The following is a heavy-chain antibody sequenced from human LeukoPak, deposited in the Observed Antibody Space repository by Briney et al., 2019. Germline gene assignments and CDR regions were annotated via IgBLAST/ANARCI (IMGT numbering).Heavy chain of an antibody. V-gene: IGHV3-48*03. CDR1: GFTFSSFV. D-gene: IGHD1-1*01. J-gene: IGHJ4*02. Sequence: PGGSLRLSCAASGFTFSSFVMSWVRQAPGKGLEWISYIHSSGTPIYYADSVKGRFSISRDNAKNTPYLEMNSLRAEDTAVYYCATGYNYGSHFDYWGQGTLVTVSS. CDR2: IHSSGTPI. CDR3: ATGYNYGSHFDY.